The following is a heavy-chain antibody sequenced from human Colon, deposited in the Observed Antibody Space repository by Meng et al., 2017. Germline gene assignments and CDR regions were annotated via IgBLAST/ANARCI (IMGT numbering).Heavy chain of an antibody. Sequence: SETLSLTCNVSGDSISGSRYYWGWIRQSPGKGLEYIATIFYSGRTYYNPSLKSRVTISVDTTNNQFSLKLSSVTAADTAVYYCVRERGSYSGGEFEYWGQGTLVTVSS. D-gene: IGHD3-22*01. CDR3: VRERGSYSGGEFEY. V-gene: IGHV4-39*07. J-gene: IGHJ4*02. CDR2: IFYSGRT. CDR1: GDSISGSRYY.